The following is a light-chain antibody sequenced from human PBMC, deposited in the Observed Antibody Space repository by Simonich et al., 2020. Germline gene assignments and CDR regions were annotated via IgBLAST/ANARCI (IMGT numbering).Light chain of an antibody. CDR1: QSVSSK. Sequence: EIVMTQSPATLSVSPGERATLSCRARQSVSSKLAWYQQKPGQAPRLLIYGASTRATGIPARFSGSGSGTEFTLTISSMQSEDFAVYYCQQYNNWPFTFGPGTKVDIK. J-gene: IGKJ3*01. CDR3: QQYNNWPFT. V-gene: IGKV3-15*01. CDR2: GAS.